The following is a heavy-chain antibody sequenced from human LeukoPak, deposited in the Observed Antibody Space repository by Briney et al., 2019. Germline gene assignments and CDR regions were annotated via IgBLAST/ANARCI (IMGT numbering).Heavy chain of an antibody. CDR2: IFYTGST. V-gene: IGHV4-39*01. CDR3: ARHSRPTPHYYMDV. Sequence: SETLSLTCTVSGGSITSNTYYWGWIRQPPEKGLEWIGSIFYTGSTYYNPSLKSRVTISVDTSKNQFSLKLNSLTAADTAVYYCARHSRPTPHYYMDVWGEGTTVTVSS. J-gene: IGHJ6*03. CDR1: GGSITSNTYY.